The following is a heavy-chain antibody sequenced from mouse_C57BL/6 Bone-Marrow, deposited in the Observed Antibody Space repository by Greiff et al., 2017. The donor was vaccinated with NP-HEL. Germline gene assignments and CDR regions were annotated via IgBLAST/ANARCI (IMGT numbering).Heavy chain of an antibody. CDR2: IDPENGDT. J-gene: IGHJ2*01. CDR3: TRPGYSNYVDY. D-gene: IGHD2-5*01. V-gene: IGHV14-4*01. CDR1: GFNIKDDY. Sequence: EVHLVESGAELVRPGASVKLSCTASGFNIKDDYMHWVKQRPEQGLEWIGWIDPENGDTEYASKFQGKATITADTSSNTAYLQLSSLTSEDTAVYYCTRPGYSNYVDYWGQGTTLTVSS.